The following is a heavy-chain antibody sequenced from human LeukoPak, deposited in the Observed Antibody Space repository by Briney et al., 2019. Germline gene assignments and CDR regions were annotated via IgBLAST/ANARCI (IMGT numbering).Heavy chain of an antibody. CDR1: GGSFSGYY. CDR3: ARENSHYDILTVYYNVGYDY. CDR2: INHSGST. Sequence: SETLSLTCAVYGGSFSGYYWSWIRQPPGKGLEWIGEINHSGSTNYNPSLKSRVTISVDTSKNQFSLKLSSVTAADTAVYYCARENSHYDILTVYYNVGYDYWGQGTLVTVSS. J-gene: IGHJ4*02. D-gene: IGHD3-9*01. V-gene: IGHV4-34*01.